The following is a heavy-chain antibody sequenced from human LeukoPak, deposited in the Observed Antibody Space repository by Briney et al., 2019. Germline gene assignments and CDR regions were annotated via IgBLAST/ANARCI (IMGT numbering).Heavy chain of an antibody. CDR1: GGSFSGYY. CDR3: ARRQAVAPGWYFDL. CDR2: IYYSGST. J-gene: IGHJ2*01. Sequence: PSETPSLTCAVYGGSFSGYYWSWIRQPPGKGLEWIGYIYYSGSTNYNPSLKSRVTISVDTSKNQFSLKLSSVTAADTAVYYCARRQAVAPGWYFDLWGRGTLVTVSS. D-gene: IGHD6-19*01. V-gene: IGHV4-59*08.